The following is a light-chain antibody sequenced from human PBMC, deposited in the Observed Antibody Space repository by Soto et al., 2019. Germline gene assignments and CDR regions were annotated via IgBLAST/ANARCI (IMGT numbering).Light chain of an antibody. CDR3: MQALQTEWT. V-gene: IGKV2-28*01. J-gene: IGKJ1*01. CDR1: QSLLHSNGYNY. CDR2: LGS. Sequence: DIVMTQSPLSLPVTPGEPASISCRSSQSLLHSNGYNYLGWYLQKPGQSPQLLISLGSNRASGVPDRLSGSGSGTDFTLKISRVEAEDVGVYYCMQALQTEWTFGQGTKVEIK.